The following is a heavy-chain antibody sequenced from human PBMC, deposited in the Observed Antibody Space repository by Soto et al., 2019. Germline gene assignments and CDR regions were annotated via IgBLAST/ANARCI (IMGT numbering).Heavy chain of an antibody. Sequence: QVQLVQSGAEVKKPGSSVKVSCKASGGNFSSYAISWVRQAPGQGLEWMGGIIPIFGTANYAQKFQGRVTLTADKSTSSAYMELSSLRSEDTGVYFCASPTREWLPPARDYYYGMDVWGQGTTVTVSS. V-gene: IGHV1-69*06. CDR3: ASPTREWLPPARDYYYGMDV. J-gene: IGHJ6*02. D-gene: IGHD3-3*01. CDR1: GGNFSSYA. CDR2: IIPIFGTA.